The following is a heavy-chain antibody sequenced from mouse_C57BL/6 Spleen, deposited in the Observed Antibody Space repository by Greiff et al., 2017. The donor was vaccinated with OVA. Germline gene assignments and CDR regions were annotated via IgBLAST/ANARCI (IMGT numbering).Heavy chain of an antibody. Sequence: QVQLQQPGAELVRPGSSVKLSCKASGYTFTSYWMHWVKQRPIQGLEWIGNIDPSDSETHYNQKFKDKATLTVDKSSSTAYMQLSSLTSEDSAVYYCARYGSNYDFDYWGQGTTLTVSS. CDR3: ARYGSNYDFDY. CDR2: IDPSDSET. D-gene: IGHD1-1*01. V-gene: IGHV1-52*01. CDR1: GYTFTSYW. J-gene: IGHJ2*01.